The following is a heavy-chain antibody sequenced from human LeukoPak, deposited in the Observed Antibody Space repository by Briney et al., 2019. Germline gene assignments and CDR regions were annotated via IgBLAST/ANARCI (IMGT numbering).Heavy chain of an antibody. D-gene: IGHD5-24*01. V-gene: IGHV1-69*05. Sequence: SVKVSCKASGGTFSRYAINWVRQAPGQGLEWMGGIIPIFGTANYAQRFQGRVTITTDESTSTAYMELNSLRSEDTAVYYCAREKDGYNGIDYWGQGTLVTVSS. CDR1: GGTFSRYA. CDR2: IIPIFGTA. CDR3: AREKDGYNGIDY. J-gene: IGHJ4*02.